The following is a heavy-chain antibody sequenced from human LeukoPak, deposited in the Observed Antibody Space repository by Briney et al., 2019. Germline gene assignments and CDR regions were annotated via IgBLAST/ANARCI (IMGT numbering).Heavy chain of an antibody. CDR1: EYRFANYW. CDR3: ARWGRDGYNYVDY. Sequence: GESLKISCKGSEYRFANYWIAWVRQRPGKGLEWMGVIYPGDSDARYSPSFQGQVAFSADKSISTAYLQWSSLKASDTAMYYCARWGRDGYNYVDYWGQGTLVTVSS. J-gene: IGHJ4*02. CDR2: IYPGDSDA. D-gene: IGHD5-24*01. V-gene: IGHV5-51*01.